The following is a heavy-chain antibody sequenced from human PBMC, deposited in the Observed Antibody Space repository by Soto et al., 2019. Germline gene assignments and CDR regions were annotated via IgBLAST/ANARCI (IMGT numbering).Heavy chain of an antibody. Sequence: QVQLVQSGAEVKKPGSSVKVSCKASGGTFSSYTISWVRQAPGQGLEWMGRIIPILGIANYAQKFQGRVTITADKSTSTAYMELSSLRSEDTAVYYCASPSAVDIVATNAFDIWGQGTMVTVSS. D-gene: IGHD5-12*01. CDR2: IIPILGIA. CDR1: GGTFSSYT. CDR3: ASPSAVDIVATNAFDI. J-gene: IGHJ3*02. V-gene: IGHV1-69*02.